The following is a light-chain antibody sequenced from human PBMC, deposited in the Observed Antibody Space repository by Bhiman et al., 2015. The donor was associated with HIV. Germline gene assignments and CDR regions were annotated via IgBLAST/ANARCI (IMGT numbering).Light chain of an antibody. V-gene: IGLV3-19*01. Sequence: SSELTQDPAVSVALGQTVRITCQGDSLRSYYASWYQQKPGQAPVVVIYGRNNRPSGIPDRFSGSNSGITSTLTISGTQAADEGDYYCQTWDSDTVIFGGGTKLT. CDR3: QTWDSDTVI. CDR1: SLRSYY. CDR2: GRN. J-gene: IGLJ2*01.